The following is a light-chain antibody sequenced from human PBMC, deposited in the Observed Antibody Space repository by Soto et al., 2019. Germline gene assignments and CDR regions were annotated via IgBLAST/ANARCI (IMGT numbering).Light chain of an antibody. Sequence: DIQMTQSPSSLSASVGDRVTITCRTSHTISDYLNWYQHKPGKAPKLLISAASSLQSGVPSRFSGSGSGTDFTLTISSLQPEDFATYYCQQSYSTLTFGPGTKVDI. J-gene: IGKJ3*01. CDR1: HTISDY. CDR2: AAS. V-gene: IGKV1-39*01. CDR3: QQSYSTLT.